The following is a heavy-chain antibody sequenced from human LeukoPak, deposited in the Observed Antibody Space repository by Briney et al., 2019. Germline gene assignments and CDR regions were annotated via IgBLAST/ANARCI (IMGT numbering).Heavy chain of an antibody. V-gene: IGHV3-23*01. CDR3: AKGGYCSSTSCYIQRSGDC. CDR2: ISGSGGST. Sequence: GGSLRLSCAASGFTFSSYAMSWVRQAPGKGLEWVSAISGSGGSTYYADSVKGRFTISRDNSKNTLYLQMNSLRAEDTAVYYCAKGGYCSSTSCYIQRSGDCWGQGTLVTVSS. CDR1: GFTFSSYA. J-gene: IGHJ4*02. D-gene: IGHD2-2*02.